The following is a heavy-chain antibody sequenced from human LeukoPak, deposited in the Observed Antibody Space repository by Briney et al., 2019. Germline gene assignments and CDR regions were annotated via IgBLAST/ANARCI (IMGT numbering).Heavy chain of an antibody. CDR2: MNPNSGNT. J-gene: IGHJ5*02. D-gene: IGHD1-1*01. Sequence: GASVKVSCRASGYTFTSYDINWVRQATGQGLEWMGWMNPNSGNTGYAQKFQGRVTMTRNTSISTAYMELSSLRSEDTAVYYCAGREPHLNWFDPWGQGTLVTVSS. V-gene: IGHV1-8*01. CDR3: AGREPHLNWFDP. CDR1: GYTFTSYD.